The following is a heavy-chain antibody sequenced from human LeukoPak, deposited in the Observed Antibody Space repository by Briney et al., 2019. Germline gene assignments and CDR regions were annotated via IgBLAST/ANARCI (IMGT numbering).Heavy chain of an antibody. Sequence: ASVKVSCKASGYTFTDYYMYWVRQTPGQGLEWMGWIRPRSGDTDYGKKFQGRVTMTRDTSTTTAYMELSRLKSGDTAVYFCARGHEVTASFDYWGQGTMVTVSS. J-gene: IGHJ4*02. D-gene: IGHD2-21*02. CDR3: ARGHEVTASFDY. V-gene: IGHV1-2*02. CDR1: GYTFTDYY. CDR2: IRPRSGDT.